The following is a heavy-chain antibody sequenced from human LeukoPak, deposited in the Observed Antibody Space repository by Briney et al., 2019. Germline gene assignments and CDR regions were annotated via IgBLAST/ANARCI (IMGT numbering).Heavy chain of an antibody. J-gene: IGHJ4*02. Sequence: GGSLRLSCAPSGFTFSNFAMSWVRQAPGKGLEWVSTISGSGGSTFYADSVKGRFPISRDNSNITPFLQMNSLRAEDTAIYFCAKAGSSGWSSSGGDYWGQGSLVTVSS. CDR1: GFTFSNFA. CDR3: AKAGSSGWSSSGGDY. D-gene: IGHD6-19*01. V-gene: IGHV3-23*01. CDR2: ISGSGGST.